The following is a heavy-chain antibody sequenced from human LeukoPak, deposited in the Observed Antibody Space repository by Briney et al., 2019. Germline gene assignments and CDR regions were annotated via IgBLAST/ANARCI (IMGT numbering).Heavy chain of an antibody. CDR2: INHSGST. J-gene: IGHJ4*02. CDR3: ARAGYDFGNYFFDH. CDR1: GGSCNGYY. V-gene: IGHV4-34*01. Sequence: PSETLSLTCAVYGGSCNGYYWGWIHQPPGKELEWIGEINHSGSTTHNPSLESRVTISLDTSKNQFSLRLSSVTAADTAVYYCARAGYDFGNYFFDHWGQGTLVTVSS. D-gene: IGHD4-23*01.